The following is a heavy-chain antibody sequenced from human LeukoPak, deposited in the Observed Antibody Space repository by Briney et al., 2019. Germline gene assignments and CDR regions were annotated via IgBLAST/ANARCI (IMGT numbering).Heavy chain of an antibody. CDR3: ARDDFIAAAGHDY. Sequence: GGSLRLSCAASGFTFSNYAMNWVRQAPGKGLEWVSSISSTSSYIYYADSVKGRFTISRDNAKNSLYLQMNSLRAGDTAVYYCARDDFIAAAGHDYWGQGTLVTVSS. CDR1: GFTFSNYA. D-gene: IGHD6-13*01. CDR2: ISSTSSYI. J-gene: IGHJ4*02. V-gene: IGHV3-21*01.